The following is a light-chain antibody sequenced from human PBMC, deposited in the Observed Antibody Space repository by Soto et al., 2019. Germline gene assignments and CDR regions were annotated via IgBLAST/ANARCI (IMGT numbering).Light chain of an antibody. CDR1: QSISSY. CDR2: AAS. Sequence: DIQMTQSPSSLSASVGDRVTITCRASQSISSYLNWYQQKPGKAPKLLIYAASSLQSGVPSRFSGSGSGTDFTLTIRSLQPEDFATYYCQHSYSTPPVTFGQGTKLEIK. CDR3: QHSYSTPPVT. J-gene: IGKJ2*01. V-gene: IGKV1-39*01.